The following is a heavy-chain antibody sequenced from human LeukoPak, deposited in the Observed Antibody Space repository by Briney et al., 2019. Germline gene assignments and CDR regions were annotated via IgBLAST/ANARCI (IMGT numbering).Heavy chain of an antibody. D-gene: IGHD6-13*01. V-gene: IGHV3-21*01. CDR3: AREGAAGYYFDY. J-gene: IGHJ4*02. CDR1: GFSFSIYS. Sequence: GGSLRLSCAASGFSFSIYSMNWVRQAPGKGLEWVSSISSGSSYIYYADSVEGRFTISRDNAKNSLYLQMNSLRAEDTAVYYCAREGAAGYYFDYWGQGTLVTVSS. CDR2: ISSGSSYI.